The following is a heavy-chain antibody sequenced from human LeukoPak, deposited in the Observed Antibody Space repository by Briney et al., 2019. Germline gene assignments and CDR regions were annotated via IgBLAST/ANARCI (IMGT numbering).Heavy chain of an antibody. CDR1: GFTFSSYA. J-gene: IGHJ3*02. D-gene: IGHD1-26*01. Sequence: PGESLRLSCAASGFTFSSYAMAWVRQAPGKGLEWVSTIGSSAGTTLYADSVKGRFTISRDNSKNTLYLQINSLRAEDTALYYCAKDRGSPDAFDIWGQGTMVTVSS. CDR2: IGSSAGTT. V-gene: IGHV3-23*01. CDR3: AKDRGSPDAFDI.